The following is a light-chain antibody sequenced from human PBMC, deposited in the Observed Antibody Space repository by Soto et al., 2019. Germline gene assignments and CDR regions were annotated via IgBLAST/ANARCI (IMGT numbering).Light chain of an antibody. J-gene: IGLJ2*01. Sequence: QSALTQPASVSGSPGQSITISCTGTSSDVGGYNYVSWYQQHPGKAPKLMIYEVSNRPSGVSNRFSGSKSGNTASLTISGLQAEDEADYYCSSYISSSTVALPFGGGTKLTVL. V-gene: IGLV2-14*01. CDR1: SSDVGGYNY. CDR3: SSYISSSTVALP. CDR2: EVS.